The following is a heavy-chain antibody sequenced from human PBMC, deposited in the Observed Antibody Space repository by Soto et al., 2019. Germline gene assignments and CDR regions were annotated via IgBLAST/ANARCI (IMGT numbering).Heavy chain of an antibody. CDR3: ARSQGSSTSLELYYYYYYGMDV. CDR1: GGTFGSYA. J-gene: IGHJ6*02. D-gene: IGHD2-2*01. Sequence: QVQLVQSGAEVKKPGSSVKVSCKASGGTFGSYAISWVRQAPGQGLEWMGGIIPIPGTANYAQKFQGRVTIAADESTSTAYMELSSLRSEDTAVYYCARSQGSSTSLELYYYYYYGMDVWGQGTKVNVSS. V-gene: IGHV1-69*01. CDR2: IIPIPGTA.